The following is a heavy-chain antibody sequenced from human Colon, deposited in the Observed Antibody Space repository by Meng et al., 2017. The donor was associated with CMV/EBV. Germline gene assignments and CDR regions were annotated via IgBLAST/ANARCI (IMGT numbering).Heavy chain of an antibody. Sequence: GSLRLSCAVYGGSFSGYYWSWIRQPPGKGLEWIGEINHSGSTNYNPSLKSRVTISVDTSKNQFSLKLSSVTAADTAVYYCARAGRGWFDSWGQGTLVTVSS. CDR2: INHSGST. CDR3: ARAGRGWFDS. D-gene: IGHD1-26*01. CDR1: GGSFSGYY. J-gene: IGHJ5*01. V-gene: IGHV4-34*01.